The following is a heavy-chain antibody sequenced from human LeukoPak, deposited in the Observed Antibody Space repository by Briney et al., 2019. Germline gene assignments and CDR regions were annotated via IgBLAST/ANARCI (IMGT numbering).Heavy chain of an antibody. CDR1: GYIFTSYY. CDR3: ARGPSSGAFDI. D-gene: IGHD6-6*01. J-gene: IGHJ3*02. V-gene: IGHV1-2*06. CDR2: IDPDSGGT. Sequence: GASVKVSCKASGYIFTSYYIHWLRQAPGQSFEWMGRIDPDSGGTRSAHKFQGRVTVTRDTSISTVYMELRWLMSDDAAVYYCARGPSSGAFDIWGQGTMDTVSS.